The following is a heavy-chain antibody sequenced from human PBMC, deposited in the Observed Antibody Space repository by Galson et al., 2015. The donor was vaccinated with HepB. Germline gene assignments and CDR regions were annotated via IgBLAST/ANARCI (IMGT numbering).Heavy chain of an antibody. Sequence: SLRLSCAASGFTFSSYGMHWVRQAPGKGLEWVAVISYDGSNKYYADSVKGRFTISRDNSKNTLYLQMNSLRAEDTAVYYCAKDLEPISSGYYVIDAFDIWGQGTMVTVSS. D-gene: IGHD3-22*01. CDR3: AKDLEPISSGYYVIDAFDI. V-gene: IGHV3-30*18. CDR1: GFTFSSYG. J-gene: IGHJ3*02. CDR2: ISYDGSNK.